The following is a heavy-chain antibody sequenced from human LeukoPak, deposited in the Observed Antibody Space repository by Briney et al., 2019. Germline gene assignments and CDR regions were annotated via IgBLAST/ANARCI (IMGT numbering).Heavy chain of an antibody. Sequence: MPGGSLRLSCAASGFTFSDYYMSWIRQAPGKGLEWVSYISSSGSTIYYADSVKGRFTISRDNAKNSLYLQMNSLRAEDTAVYYCARVWRKYQRHDAFDIWGQGTMVTVSS. V-gene: IGHV3-11*01. D-gene: IGHD2-2*01. CDR2: ISSSGSTI. J-gene: IGHJ3*02. CDR3: ARVWRKYQRHDAFDI. CDR1: GFTFSDYY.